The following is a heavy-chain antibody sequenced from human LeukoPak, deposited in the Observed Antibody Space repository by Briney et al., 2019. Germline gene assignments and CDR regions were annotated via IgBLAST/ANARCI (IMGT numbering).Heavy chain of an antibody. J-gene: IGHJ6*03. V-gene: IGHV1-18*01. Sequence: ASVKVSCTASGYTFTSYGVSWVRQAPGQGLEWMGWISAYNGNTNYAQKLQGRVTMTTDTSTSTAYMELRSLRSDDTAVYYCAREPGGARGYSYGYGYYYYMDVWGKGTTVTVSS. CDR1: GYTFTSYG. D-gene: IGHD5-18*01. CDR3: AREPGGARGYSYGYGYYYYMDV. CDR2: ISAYNGNT.